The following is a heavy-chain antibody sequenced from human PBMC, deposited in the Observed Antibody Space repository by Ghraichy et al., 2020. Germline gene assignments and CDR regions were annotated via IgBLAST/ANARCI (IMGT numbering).Heavy chain of an antibody. Sequence: ASVKVSCKASGYIFTGYYMHWVRQAPGQGLEWMGWINPHSGGTNYAQKFQGRVTMTRDTSISTAYMELNRLRSDDTAVYYCARDIVIVKVATSSYYYYGMDVWGPGTTVTVSS. CDR1: GYIFTGYY. CDR3: ARDIVIVKVATSSYYYYGMDV. J-gene: IGHJ6*02. V-gene: IGHV1-2*02. D-gene: IGHD2/OR15-2a*01. CDR2: INPHSGGT.